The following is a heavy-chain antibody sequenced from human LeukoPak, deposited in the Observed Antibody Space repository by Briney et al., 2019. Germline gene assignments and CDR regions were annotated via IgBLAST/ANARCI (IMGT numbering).Heavy chain of an antibody. CDR2: IYYSGST. D-gene: IGHD6-13*01. Sequence: SETLSVTCIVSGGSISSYYWSWIRQPPGKGLEWIGYIYYSGSTNYNPSLKSRATISVDTSKNQFSLKLSSVTAADTAVYYCARVVAAAGNNWFDPWGQGTLVTVSS. V-gene: IGHV4-59*12. CDR3: ARVVAAAGNNWFDP. J-gene: IGHJ5*02. CDR1: GGSISSYY.